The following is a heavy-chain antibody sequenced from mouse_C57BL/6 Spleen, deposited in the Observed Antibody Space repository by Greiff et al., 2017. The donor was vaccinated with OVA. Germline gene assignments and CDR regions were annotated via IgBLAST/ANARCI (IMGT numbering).Heavy chain of an antibody. J-gene: IGHJ4*01. Sequence: EVHLVESGEGLVKPGGSLKLSCAASGFTFSSYAMSWVRQTPEKRLEWVAYISSGGDYIYYADTVKGRFTISRDNARNTLYLQMSSLKSEDTAMYYCTRDPPPPTDGYHYAMDYWGQGTSVTVSS. CDR3: TRDPPPPTDGYHYAMDY. CDR2: ISSGGDYI. V-gene: IGHV5-9-1*02. CDR1: GFTFSSYA. D-gene: IGHD2-3*01.